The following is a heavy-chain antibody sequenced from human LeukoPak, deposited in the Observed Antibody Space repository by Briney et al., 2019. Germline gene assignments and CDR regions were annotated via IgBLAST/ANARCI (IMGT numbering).Heavy chain of an antibody. CDR3: AKKGSSSWYHFDY. CDR2: IRYDGSNK. Sequence: GGSLRLSCAASRFTFSNYGMHWVRQAPGKGLEWVAFIRYDGSNKNYADSVKGRFTISRDNSKNTLYLQMNSLRAEDTAVYYCAKKGSSSWYHFDYWGQGTLVTVSS. D-gene: IGHD6-13*01. V-gene: IGHV3-30*02. J-gene: IGHJ4*02. CDR1: RFTFSNYG.